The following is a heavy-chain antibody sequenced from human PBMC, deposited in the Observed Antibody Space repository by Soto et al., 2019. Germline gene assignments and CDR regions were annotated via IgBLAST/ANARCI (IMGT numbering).Heavy chain of an antibody. CDR1: GYTFTNND. CDR3: ARMATIGSLNWFGP. Sequence: ASVKVSCKASGYTFTNNDVTWVRQATGQGLEWMGWMNPGSGDTGYAQKFQGRVTMTRNISIATAYMELSSLRSEDTAIYYCARMATIGSLNWFGPCGQVTRVTVAS. V-gene: IGHV1-8*01. D-gene: IGHD5-12*01. J-gene: IGHJ5*02. CDR2: MNPGSGDT.